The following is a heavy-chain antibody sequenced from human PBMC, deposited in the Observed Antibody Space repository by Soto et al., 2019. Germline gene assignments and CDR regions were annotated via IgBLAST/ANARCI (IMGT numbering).Heavy chain of an antibody. V-gene: IGHV4-59*08. Sequence: SETLSLTCTISGGSISTYYYSWIRQPPGKGPEWIGFIFYSGNTNYNPSLKSRVTTSVDTSKNQFSLNLSSVTAADTAVYYCARVLRGYRNAIALNWFDPWGQGTLVTVSS. CDR3: ARVLRGYRNAIALNWFDP. CDR2: IFYSGNT. CDR1: GGSISTYY. D-gene: IGHD5-18*01. J-gene: IGHJ5*02.